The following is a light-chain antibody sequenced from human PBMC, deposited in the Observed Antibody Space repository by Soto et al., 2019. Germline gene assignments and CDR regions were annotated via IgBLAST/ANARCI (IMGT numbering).Light chain of an antibody. J-gene: IGKJ1*01. CDR2: GAS. V-gene: IGKV3-20*01. CDR3: QQYGSSPRT. Sequence: EIVLTQSPGTLSLSPGEGATLSCRASQSISSSIYLAWYQQKPGQAPRLLIYGASSRATGIPDRFSGSGSGTDFTLTISRLEPEDFAVYYCQQYGSSPRTFGQGTKVEIK. CDR1: QSISSSIY.